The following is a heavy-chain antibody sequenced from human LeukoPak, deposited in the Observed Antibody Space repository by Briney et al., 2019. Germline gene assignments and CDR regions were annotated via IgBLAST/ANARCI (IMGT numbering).Heavy chain of an antibody. Sequence: GGSLRLSCAASGFTFSSYSMNWVRQAPGKGLEWVSSISSSSSYIYYADSVKGRFTISRDNAKNSLYLQMNSLRAEDTAVYYCAKGSDFWSGYYTVWGQGTVVTVSS. D-gene: IGHD3-3*01. CDR1: GFTFSSYS. CDR3: AKGSDFWSGYYTV. J-gene: IGHJ4*02. V-gene: IGHV3-21*04. CDR2: ISSSSSYI.